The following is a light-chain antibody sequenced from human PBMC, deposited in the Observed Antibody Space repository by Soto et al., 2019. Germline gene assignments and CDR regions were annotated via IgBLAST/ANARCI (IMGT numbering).Light chain of an antibody. Sequence: VLTQSPGTLSLSPGERATLSCRAGQSVSSNFLAWYQQKPGQAPRLLIYDASNRATGIPDRFSGSGSGSDFTLTISRLEPEDFAVYYCQQYSSSLRTFGQGTKVDSK. J-gene: IGKJ1*01. CDR1: QSVSSNF. V-gene: IGKV3-20*01. CDR3: QQYSSSLRT. CDR2: DAS.